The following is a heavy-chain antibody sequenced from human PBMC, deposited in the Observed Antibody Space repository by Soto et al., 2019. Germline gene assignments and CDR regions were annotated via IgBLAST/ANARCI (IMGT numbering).Heavy chain of an antibody. CDR3: ARSYVSPFDP. J-gene: IGHJ5*02. Sequence: QVQLQQWGAGLLKPSETLSLTCAVYGGSFSTYYWNWIRQPPGKGLEWIGAVTQSGTTNYSPSLESRVTMSVDPPKNQFSLTLISVTAANTAVYYCARSYVSPFDPWGQGTLVTVSS. CDR2: VTQSGTT. V-gene: IGHV4-34*01. CDR1: GGSFSTYY. D-gene: IGHD3-10*02.